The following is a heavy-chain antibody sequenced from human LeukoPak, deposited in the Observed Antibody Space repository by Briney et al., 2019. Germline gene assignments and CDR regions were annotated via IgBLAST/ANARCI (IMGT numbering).Heavy chain of an antibody. Sequence: ASVKVSSTASGYTFTSYDINWVRQATGQGLEWMGWMNPNSGNTGYAQKFQGRVTMTRNTSISTAYMELSSLRSEDTAVYYCASSRDTNSGIPFDYWGQGTLVTVSS. CDR3: ASSRDTNSGIPFDY. CDR1: GYTFTSYD. D-gene: IGHD3-10*01. CDR2: MNPNSGNT. J-gene: IGHJ4*02. V-gene: IGHV1-8*01.